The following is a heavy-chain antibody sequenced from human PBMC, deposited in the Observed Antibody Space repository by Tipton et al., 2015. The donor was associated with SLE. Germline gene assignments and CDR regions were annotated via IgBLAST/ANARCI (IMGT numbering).Heavy chain of an antibody. V-gene: IGHV4-61*05. D-gene: IGHD3-3*01. J-gene: IGHJ5*02. CDR1: SGSISSSSYY. CDR3: ARGLYDFWSGYYNWFDP. Sequence: TLSLTCIVSSGSISSSSYYWGWIRQPPGKGLEWIGYIYYSGSTNYNPSLKSRVTISVDTSKNQFSLKLSSVTAADAAVYYCARGLYDFWSGYYNWFDPWGQGTLVTVSS. CDR2: IYYSGST.